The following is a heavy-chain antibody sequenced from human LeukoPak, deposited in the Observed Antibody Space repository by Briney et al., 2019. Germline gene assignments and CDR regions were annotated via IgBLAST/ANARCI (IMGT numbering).Heavy chain of an antibody. CDR1: GYTFTGFY. CDR2: INPKSGVT. D-gene: IGHD2-2*01. V-gene: IGHV1-2*02. Sequence: ASVKVSCKASGYTFTGFYMHWVRQAPGQGLEWMGWINPKSGVTNYAQRFQGRVTMTRNTTISTVYMEVSRLRSDDTAVYYCARVRVPASIGYFDVWGRGTLVTVFS. CDR3: ARVRVPASIGYFDV. J-gene: IGHJ2*01.